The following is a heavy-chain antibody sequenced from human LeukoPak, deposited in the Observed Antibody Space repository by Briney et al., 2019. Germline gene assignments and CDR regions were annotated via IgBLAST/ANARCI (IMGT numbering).Heavy chain of an antibody. Sequence: QPGGSLRLSCAASGFTFKNYWMYWVRQAPGKGLEWVANIKQDGSEKYYMDSVKGRFTISRDNAKKSLFLQMNSLTAEDTALYYCVRSLEKFGTRDYWGQGTLVTVSS. CDR1: GFTFKNYW. CDR3: VRSLEKFGTRDY. V-gene: IGHV3-7*01. J-gene: IGHJ4*02. D-gene: IGHD3-10*01. CDR2: IKQDGSEK.